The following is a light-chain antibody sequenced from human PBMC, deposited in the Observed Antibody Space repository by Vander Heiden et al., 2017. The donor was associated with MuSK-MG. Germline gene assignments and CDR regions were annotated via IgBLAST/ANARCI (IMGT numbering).Light chain of an antibody. J-gene: IGLJ2*01. Sequence: SYELTQPPSVSVSPGQTASITCSGDKLGDKYACWYQQKPGQSPVLVIYQDSKRPSGIPERFSGSNSGNTSTLTISGTQAMDEADYYCQAWDSSLVVFGGGTKLTGL. CDR2: QDS. V-gene: IGLV3-1*01. CDR1: KLGDKY. CDR3: QAWDSSLVV.